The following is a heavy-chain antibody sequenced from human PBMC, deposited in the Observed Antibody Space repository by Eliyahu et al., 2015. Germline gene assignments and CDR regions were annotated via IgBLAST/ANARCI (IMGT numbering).Heavy chain of an antibody. CDR1: GFPLSDFY. CDR2: ISGTSKTI. V-gene: IGHV3-11*01. CDR3: ARDPSGWQDFDY. Sequence: QVQLVESGGGLVKPGGSLRLSCAASGFPLSDFYMSWIRQAPGKGLEWVAYISGTSKTIKYADSVRGRFTISRDNAKSSLYLQMNSLRAEDTAMYYCARDPSGWQDFDYWGQGTLVTVSS. J-gene: IGHJ4*02. D-gene: IGHD6-19*01.